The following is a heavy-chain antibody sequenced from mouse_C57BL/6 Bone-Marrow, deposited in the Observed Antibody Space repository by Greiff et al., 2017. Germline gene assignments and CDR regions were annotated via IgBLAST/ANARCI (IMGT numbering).Heavy chain of an antibody. Sequence: VQLQQSGSELVKPGASVKISCKASGYSFTGYYMNWVKQSPEKSLEWIGEINPSTGGTTYNQKFKAKATLTVEKSSSTAYMQLKSLTPADSAVYYCARENGPLFDYGGQGTTLTVSS. J-gene: IGHJ2*01. CDR1: GYSFTGYY. V-gene: IGHV1-42*01. CDR3: ARENGPLFDY. CDR2: INPSTGGT.